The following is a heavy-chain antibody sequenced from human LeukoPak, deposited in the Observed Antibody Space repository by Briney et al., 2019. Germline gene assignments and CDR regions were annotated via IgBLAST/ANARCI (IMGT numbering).Heavy chain of an antibody. CDR1: GFSFSSFG. CDR3: ARDGGFDYDSSGYDAFDI. Sequence: PGGSQRLSCAASGFSFSSFGMHWVRQAPGKGLEWVAFIWYDGSNKYYADSVKGRFTISRDNSKNTLYLQMNSLRAEDTAVYYCARDGGFDYDSSGYDAFDIWGQGTMVTVSS. V-gene: IGHV3-33*01. D-gene: IGHD3-22*01. CDR2: IWYDGSNK. J-gene: IGHJ3*02.